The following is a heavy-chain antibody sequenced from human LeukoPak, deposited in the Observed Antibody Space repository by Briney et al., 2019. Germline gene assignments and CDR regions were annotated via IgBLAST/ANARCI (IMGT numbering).Heavy chain of an antibody. CDR3: ANGRRGYSYGFDY. Sequence: PGGSLRLSCTVSGFTVSSNSMSWVRQAPGKGLEWVSFIYSDNTHYSDSVKGRFTISRDNSKNTLYLQMNSLRAEDTAIYYCANGRRGYSYGFDYWGQGTLVTVSS. CDR1: GFTVSSNS. CDR2: IYSDNT. D-gene: IGHD5-18*01. V-gene: IGHV3-53*01. J-gene: IGHJ4*02.